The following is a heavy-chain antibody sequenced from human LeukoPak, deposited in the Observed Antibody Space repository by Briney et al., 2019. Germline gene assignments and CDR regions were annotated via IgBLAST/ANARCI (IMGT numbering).Heavy chain of an antibody. D-gene: IGHD6-6*01. CDR1: GGSISSYY. CDR3: ARAPGWTIAARPLDY. J-gene: IGHJ4*02. V-gene: IGHV4-59*01. CDR2: IYYSGST. Sequence: SETLSLTCTVSGGSISSYYWSWIRQPPGKGLEWMGYIYYSGSTNYNPSLKSRVTTSVDTSKNQFSLKLSSVTAADTAVYHCARAPGWTIAARPLDYWGQGTLVTVSS.